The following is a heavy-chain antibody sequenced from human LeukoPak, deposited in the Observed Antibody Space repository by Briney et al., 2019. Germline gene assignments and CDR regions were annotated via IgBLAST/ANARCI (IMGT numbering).Heavy chain of an antibody. CDR2: ISYDGSNK. Sequence: GRSLRLSCAASGFTFSSYGMHWVRQAPGKGLEWVAVISYDGSNKYYADSVKGRFTISRDNSKNTLYLQMNSLRAEDTAVYYCAKGSSSSEPPAFCDYWGQGTLVTVSS. CDR1: GFTFSSYG. J-gene: IGHJ4*02. CDR3: AKGSSSSEPPAFCDY. D-gene: IGHD6-6*01. V-gene: IGHV3-30*18.